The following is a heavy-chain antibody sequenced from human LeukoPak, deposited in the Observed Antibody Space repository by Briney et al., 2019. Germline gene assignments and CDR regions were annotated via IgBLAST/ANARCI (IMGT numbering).Heavy chain of an antibody. CDR3: ARRPRDSGNYDGPSGLDY. CDR2: INHSGST. CDR1: GESFSGHY. V-gene: IGHV4-34*01. J-gene: IGHJ4*02. D-gene: IGHD1-26*01. Sequence: SETLSLTCAVYGESFSGHYWSWMRQPPGKGLEWIGEINHSGSTNYNPSLKSRVTTSVDTSKNQFSLKLSSVTAADTAVYHCARRPRDSGNYDGPSGLDYWGQGTLVTVSS.